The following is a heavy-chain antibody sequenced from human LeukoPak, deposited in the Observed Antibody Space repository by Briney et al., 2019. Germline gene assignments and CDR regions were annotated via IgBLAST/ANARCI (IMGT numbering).Heavy chain of an antibody. D-gene: IGHD3-22*01. CDR3: ARGHDSSGYYYDY. V-gene: IGHV4-39*07. J-gene: IGHJ4*02. CDR2: LDYTGAT. Sequence: PSETLSLTCIVSGGSISSRTSYWGWLRQAPGKGLEWIGSLDYTGATYYSPSLKGRVTISVDTSKNQFSLNLYSVTAADTAVYYCARGHDSSGYYYDYWGRGTLVTVSS. CDR1: GGSISSRTSY.